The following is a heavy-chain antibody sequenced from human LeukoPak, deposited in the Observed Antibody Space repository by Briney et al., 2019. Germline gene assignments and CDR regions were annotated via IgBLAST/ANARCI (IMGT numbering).Heavy chain of an antibody. J-gene: IGHJ4*02. D-gene: IGHD2-21*02. CDR3: ARDQWRLFDY. Sequence: GGSLRLSCAASGFTFSNYWMSWVRQAPGKGLEWVANIKEDGSDTYFVDSVRGRFTISRDNAKNLLFLHINSLRGEDTAVYYCARDQWRLFDYWGQGTLVTVSS. V-gene: IGHV3-7*04. CDR1: GFTFSNYW. CDR2: IKEDGSDT.